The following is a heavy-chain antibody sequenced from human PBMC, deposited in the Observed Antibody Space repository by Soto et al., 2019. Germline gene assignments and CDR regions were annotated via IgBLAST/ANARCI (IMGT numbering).Heavy chain of an antibody. J-gene: IGHJ6*02. Sequence: PGGSLRLSCAASGFTFSSYSMNWVRQAPGKGLEWVSYISSSSSTIYYADSVKGRFTISRDNAKNSLYLQMNSLRAEDTAVYYCARDHKRGWIQLWLKRYYYYYYGMDVWGQGTTVTVSS. CDR2: ISSSSSTI. CDR3: ARDHKRGWIQLWLKRYYYYYYGMDV. CDR1: GFTFSSYS. D-gene: IGHD5-18*01. V-gene: IGHV3-48*01.